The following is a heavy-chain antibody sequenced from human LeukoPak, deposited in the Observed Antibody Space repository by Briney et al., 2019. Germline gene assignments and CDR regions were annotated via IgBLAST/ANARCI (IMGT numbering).Heavy chain of an antibody. D-gene: IGHD2-15*01. J-gene: IGHJ4*02. V-gene: IGHV3-23*03. CDR3: ATGGRSGVAFES. CDR1: GFSFSSYA. CDR2: IYSGGST. Sequence: GGSLRLSCAASGFSFSSYAMSWVRQAPGKGLEWVSLIYSGGSTYYADSVMGRSTISRDKSNNTLYLQMNSLRAEDTAVYYCATGGRSGVAFESWGQGTLVTVSS.